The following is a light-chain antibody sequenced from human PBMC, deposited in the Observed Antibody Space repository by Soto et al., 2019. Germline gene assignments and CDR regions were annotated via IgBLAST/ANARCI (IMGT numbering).Light chain of an antibody. V-gene: IGLV2-14*01. J-gene: IGLJ2*01. Sequence: QSALTQPASVSGSPGQSITISCTGTSSDVGGYNYVSWYQQHPGKAPKLMIYDVSKRSSVVSHRFSGSKSGNTASLTISGLPADDAADYYCSSYTSISTVVFGGGTKLTVL. CDR3: SSYTSISTVV. CDR1: SSDVGGYNY. CDR2: DVS.